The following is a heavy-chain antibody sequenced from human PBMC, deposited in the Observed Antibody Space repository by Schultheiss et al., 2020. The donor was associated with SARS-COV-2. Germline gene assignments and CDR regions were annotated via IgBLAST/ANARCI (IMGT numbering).Heavy chain of an antibody. CDR2: ISSSGSTI. V-gene: IGHV3-48*03. Sequence: GGSLRLSCAASGFTFSSYEMNWVRQAPGKGLEWVSYISSSGSTIYSADSVKGRFTISRDNAKNSLFLQMNSLRAEDTAIYYCATQRFCPKGVCLWGNDYWGQGTLVTVSS. J-gene: IGHJ4*02. CDR3: ATQRFCPKGVCLWGNDY. D-gene: IGHD2-8*01. CDR1: GFTFSSYE.